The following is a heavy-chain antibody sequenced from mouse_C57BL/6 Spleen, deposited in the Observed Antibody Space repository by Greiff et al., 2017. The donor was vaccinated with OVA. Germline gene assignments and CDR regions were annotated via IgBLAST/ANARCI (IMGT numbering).Heavy chain of an antibody. J-gene: IGHJ4*01. Sequence: EVQLVESGGGLVKPGGSLKLSCAASGFTFSDYGMHWVRQTPEKGLEWVAYISSGSSTIYYADTVKGRFTISRDNAKNTLFLQMTSLRSEDTAMYYCARPYYWAMDYWGQGTSVTVSS. CDR1: GFTFSDYG. V-gene: IGHV5-17*01. CDR3: ARPYYWAMDY. CDR2: ISSGSSTI.